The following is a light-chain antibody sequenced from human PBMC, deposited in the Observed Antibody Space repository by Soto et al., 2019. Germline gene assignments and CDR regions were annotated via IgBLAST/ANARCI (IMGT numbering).Light chain of an antibody. Sequence: DIQMTQSPSTLSASVGDRVTITCRASQSISSWLAWYQQKPGKAPKLLIYKASSLESGVPSRFSGSGSGTAFTLTISSLQPDDFATYYCQQYNSYPWTFSQGTKVEIK. CDR2: KAS. CDR1: QSISSW. V-gene: IGKV1-5*03. CDR3: QQYNSYPWT. J-gene: IGKJ1*01.